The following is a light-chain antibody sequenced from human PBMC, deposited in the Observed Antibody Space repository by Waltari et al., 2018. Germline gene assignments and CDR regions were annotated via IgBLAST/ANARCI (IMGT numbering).Light chain of an antibody. Sequence: QSALTQPRSVSGSPGQSVTISCTGTSSDVGGYNYVSWYQQYPGKAPRVVIYDVSKRPSGVPDRCSGAKSGNTASLTLSGLQAEDEAEYYCCSYAGAYTFVFGTGTKVTVL. CDR3: CSYAGAYTFV. CDR1: SSDVGGYNY. J-gene: IGLJ1*01. V-gene: IGLV2-11*01. CDR2: DVS.